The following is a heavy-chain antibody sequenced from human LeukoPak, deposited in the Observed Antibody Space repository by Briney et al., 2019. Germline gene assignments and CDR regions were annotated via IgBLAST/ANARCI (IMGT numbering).Heavy chain of an antibody. J-gene: IGHJ4*02. Sequence: ASVKVSCKASGYTFTGYYMQWVRQAPGQGLEWMGWINPNSGGTNYAQTFQGRVTMTRDTSISTAYMELSRLRSDDTAVYYCARDSLGTVATGREGYFDYWGQGTLVTVSS. V-gene: IGHV1-2*02. CDR2: INPNSGGT. D-gene: IGHD6-13*01. CDR3: ARDSLGTVATGREGYFDY. CDR1: GYTFTGYY.